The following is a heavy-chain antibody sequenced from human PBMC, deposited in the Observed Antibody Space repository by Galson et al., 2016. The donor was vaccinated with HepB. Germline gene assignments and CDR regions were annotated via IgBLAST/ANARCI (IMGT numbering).Heavy chain of an antibody. V-gene: IGHV4-39*02. J-gene: IGHJ4*02. CDR1: GDSIGSSSYH. CDR3: ATVPGWESGIYDH. CDR2: IYYVGRA. D-gene: IGHD1-26*01. Sequence: LSLTCRVSGDSIGSSSYHWAWIRQPPGKGLEWIGSIYYVGRAYYRSSLKSRLTISLDPAKNHISLSLTPVTAADTAVYYCATVPGWESGIYDHWGQGTLVSVSS.